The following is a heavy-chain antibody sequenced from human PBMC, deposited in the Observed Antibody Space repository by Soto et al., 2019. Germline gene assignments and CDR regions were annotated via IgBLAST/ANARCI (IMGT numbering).Heavy chain of an antibody. CDR3: AIVARGWLVVY. V-gene: IGHV4-30-2*05. D-gene: IGHD2-15*01. CDR1: GGSIISGDYS. CDR2: IYYSGST. J-gene: IGHJ4*02. Sequence: SETLSLTCAVAGGSIISGDYSWSWHRQPPGKGREWIGYIYYSGSTYYNPSLNSRVTISVDTSKNQCSLKRSSVTAADTAVYYCAIVARGWLVVYWGQGTLVTVSS.